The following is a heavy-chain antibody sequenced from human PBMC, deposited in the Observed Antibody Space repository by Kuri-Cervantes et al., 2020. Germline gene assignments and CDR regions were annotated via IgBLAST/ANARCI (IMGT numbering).Heavy chain of an antibody. V-gene: IGHV3-74*01. Sequence: GESLKISCAASGFTFSSYWMSWVRQAPGKGLVWVSRINSDGNSTVYADSVKGRFTISRDNAKNTLYLQMDSLRAEDTAVYYCARGFLCSGGSCEVVYWGQGTLVTVSS. J-gene: IGHJ4*02. CDR1: GFTFSSYW. D-gene: IGHD2-15*01. CDR3: ARGFLCSGGSCEVVY. CDR2: INSDGNST.